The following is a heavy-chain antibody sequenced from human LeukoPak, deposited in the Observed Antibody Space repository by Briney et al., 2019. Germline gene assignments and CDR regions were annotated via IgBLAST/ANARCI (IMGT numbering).Heavy chain of an antibody. CDR2: IYYSGST. CDR1: GGSISSYY. J-gene: IGHJ3*02. V-gene: IGHV4-59*01. Sequence: SETLSLTCTVSGGSISSYYWSWIRQPPGKGLEWIGYIYYSGSTNYNPSLKSRVTISVDTSKNQFSLKLSSVTAADTGVDYCARGKILEWLSTWTGAFDIWGQGTMVTVSS. D-gene: IGHD3-3*01. CDR3: ARGKILEWLSTWTGAFDI.